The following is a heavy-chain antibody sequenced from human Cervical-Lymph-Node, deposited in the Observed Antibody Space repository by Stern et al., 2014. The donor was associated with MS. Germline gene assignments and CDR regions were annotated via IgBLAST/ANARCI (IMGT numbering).Heavy chain of an antibody. D-gene: IGHD6-13*01. Sequence: VHLVESGGGLVQPGGSLRISCAASGFAFSNYWMTWVRQAPGKGLEWMANIKAGGSEISYADSVKGRFTISRDNTKNSLYLQMNSLRAEDTAVYYCAATVEAALYWGQGTLVTVSS. J-gene: IGHJ4*02. V-gene: IGHV3-7*01. CDR3: AATVEAALY. CDR2: IKAGGSEI. CDR1: GFAFSNYW.